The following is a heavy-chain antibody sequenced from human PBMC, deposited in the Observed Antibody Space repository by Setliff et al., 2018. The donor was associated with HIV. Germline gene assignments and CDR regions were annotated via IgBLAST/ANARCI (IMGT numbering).Heavy chain of an antibody. CDR3: ASLPPLYDSSGYYFDY. CDR2: IYYSGST. V-gene: IGHV4-39*01. J-gene: IGHJ4*02. CDR1: GDSISSSSYY. Sequence: SETLSLTCSVSGDSISSSSYYWGWVRQPPGKGLEWIGSIYYSGSTYYNPSLNSRVTISVDASKNPFSLKLSSVTAADTAVYYCASLPPLYDSSGYYFDYWGQGILVTVSS. D-gene: IGHD3-22*01.